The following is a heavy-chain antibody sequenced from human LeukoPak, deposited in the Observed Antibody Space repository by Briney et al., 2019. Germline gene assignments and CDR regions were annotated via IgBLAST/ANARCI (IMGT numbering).Heavy chain of an antibody. CDR2: MNPNSGNT. CDR1: GYTFTSYD. V-gene: IGHV1-8*01. J-gene: IGHJ6*02. D-gene: IGHD3-10*01. Sequence: ASVKVSCKASGYTFTSYDINWVRQATGQGLEWMGWMNPNSGNTGYAQKFQGRVTMTRNTSISTAYMELSSLRSEDTAVYYCAREHMVRGEDYYGMDVWGQGTTVTVSS. CDR3: AREHMVRGEDYYGMDV.